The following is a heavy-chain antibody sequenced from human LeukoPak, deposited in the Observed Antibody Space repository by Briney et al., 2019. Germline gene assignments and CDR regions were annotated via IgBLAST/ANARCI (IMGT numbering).Heavy chain of an antibody. V-gene: IGHV3-23*01. J-gene: IGHJ4*02. CDR1: GFTLSSYA. Sequence: GGSLRLSCAASGFTLSSYAMSWVRQAPGKGLEWVSAISGSGGSTYYADSVKGRFTISRDNSKNTLYLQMSSLRAEDTAVYYCATDDFWSGYYTGYWGQGTLVTVSS. CDR3: ATDDFWSGYYTGY. CDR2: ISGSGGST. D-gene: IGHD3-3*01.